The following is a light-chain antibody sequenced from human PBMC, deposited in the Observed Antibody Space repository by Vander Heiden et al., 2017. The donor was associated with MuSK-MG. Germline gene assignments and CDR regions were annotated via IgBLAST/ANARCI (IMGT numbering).Light chain of an antibody. V-gene: IGLV3-21*02. CDR3: QVWDSSSDQAV. Sequence: SYVLTQAPSVSVAPGQTARITCGGNNIGIKNVHWYQQKPGQAPVVVVYDDRGRPSGNPDRFSGSRSGNTATLTISRVEVGDEADYYCQVWDSSSDQAVFGSGTKVTVL. CDR1: NIGIKN. CDR2: DDR. J-gene: IGLJ1*01.